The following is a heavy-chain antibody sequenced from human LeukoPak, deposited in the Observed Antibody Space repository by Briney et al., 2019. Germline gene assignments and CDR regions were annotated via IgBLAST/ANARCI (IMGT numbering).Heavy chain of an antibody. D-gene: IGHD6-13*01. CDR3: AREYIAAAGVLDY. V-gene: IGHV4-31*03. J-gene: IGHJ4*02. CDR2: IYYSGST. Sequence: SQTLSLTCTVSGGSISSGGYYWSWIRQHPGKGLEWIGYIYYSGSTYYNPSLKSRVTISVDTSKNQFSLKLSSVTAADTAVYYCAREYIAAAGVLDYWGQGTLVTVSS. CDR1: GGSISSGGYY.